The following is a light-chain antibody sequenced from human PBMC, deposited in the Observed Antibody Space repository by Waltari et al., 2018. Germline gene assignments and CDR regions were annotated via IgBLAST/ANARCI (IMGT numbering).Light chain of an antibody. CDR3: QQRINWPIT. J-gene: IGKJ4*01. CDR2: DAS. V-gene: IGKV3-11*01. CDR1: QSVSSY. Sequence: EIVLTQSPATLSLSPGERATLSCRASQSVSSYLAWYQQKPGQAPRLLIDDASNRATGIPARFGGSGSGTDFTLTIGSLEPEDFAVYYCQQRINWPITFGGGTKVEIK.